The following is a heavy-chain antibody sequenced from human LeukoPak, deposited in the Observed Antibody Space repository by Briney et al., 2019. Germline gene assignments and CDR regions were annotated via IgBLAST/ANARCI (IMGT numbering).Heavy chain of an antibody. Sequence: SVKVSCKASGGTFSSYAISWVRQAPGQGLEWRGGIIPIFGTANYAQKFQGRVTITTDESTSTAYMELSSLRSEDTAVYYCASGPRTDDFWSGYYSYYYYYMDVWGKGTTVTVSS. CDR1: GGTFSSYA. D-gene: IGHD3-3*01. CDR3: ASGPRTDDFWSGYYSYYYYYMDV. CDR2: IIPIFGTA. V-gene: IGHV1-69*05. J-gene: IGHJ6*03.